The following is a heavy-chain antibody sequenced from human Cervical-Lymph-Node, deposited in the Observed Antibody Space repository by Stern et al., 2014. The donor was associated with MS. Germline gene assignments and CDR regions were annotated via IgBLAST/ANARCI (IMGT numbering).Heavy chain of an antibody. Sequence: EMQLVESGGDLVQPGGSLRLSCAASGFTFSSYALSWVRQAPGKGPEWVAAISGSGVDVYYADSVKGRFTISRDNSKNTLYLQMHSLRAEDTAVYYCAKRGDVSVHYYGRDVWGQGTTVTVSS. J-gene: IGHJ6*02. D-gene: IGHD3-10*01. CDR1: GFTFSSYA. CDR2: ISGSGVDV. CDR3: AKRGDVSVHYYGRDV. V-gene: IGHV3-23*04.